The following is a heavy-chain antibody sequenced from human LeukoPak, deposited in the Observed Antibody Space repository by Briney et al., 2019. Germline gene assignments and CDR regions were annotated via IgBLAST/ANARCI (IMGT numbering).Heavy chain of an antibody. J-gene: IGHJ4*02. CDR2: ISSSSSYI. D-gene: IGHD6-6*01. CDR1: GFTFSSYS. Sequence: NPGGSLRLSCAASGFTFSSYSMNWVRQAPGKGLEWVSSISSSSSYIYYADSVKGRFTISRDNAKNSLYLQMNSLRAEDTAVYYCARKSIAARHIDYWGQGTLVTVSS. V-gene: IGHV3-21*01. CDR3: ARKSIAARHIDY.